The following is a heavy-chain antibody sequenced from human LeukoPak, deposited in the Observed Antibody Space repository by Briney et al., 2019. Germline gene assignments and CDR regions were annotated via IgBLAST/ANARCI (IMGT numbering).Heavy chain of an antibody. Sequence: ASVKVSCKASGYTFTSYGISWVRQAPGQGLEWMGWISAYNGNTNYAQKLQGRVTMTTDTSTSTAYMELRSLRSDDTAMYFCARDPGLMVYAISSTAYYFDYWGQGTLVTVSS. D-gene: IGHD2-8*01. CDR3: ARDPGLMVYAISSTAYYFDY. CDR2: ISAYNGNT. CDR1: GYTFTSYG. J-gene: IGHJ4*02. V-gene: IGHV1-18*01.